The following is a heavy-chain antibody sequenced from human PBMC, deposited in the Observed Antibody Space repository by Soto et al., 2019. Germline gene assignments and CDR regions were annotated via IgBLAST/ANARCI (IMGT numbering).Heavy chain of an antibody. Sequence: EAQLLESGGGLVQPGGSLRRSCAASGFTFSNYAMNWVRQAPGKGLERDSGISGGSGDSTFYADSMKGLFTISRDNPKSSLHLQMSSLTTEDTAVYYCAINPPSWATRAAFDYWGQGTLVTVSS. V-gene: IGHV3-23*01. CDR2: ISGGSGDST. CDR3: AINPPSWATRAAFDY. J-gene: IGHJ4*02. D-gene: IGHD3-16*01. CDR1: GFTFSNYA.